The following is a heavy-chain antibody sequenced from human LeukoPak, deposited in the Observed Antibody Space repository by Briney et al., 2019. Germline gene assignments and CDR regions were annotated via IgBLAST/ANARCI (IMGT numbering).Heavy chain of an antibody. CDR1: GYTFTGYY. CDR3: ARDPGSAMMDYYYYYMDV. CDR2: INPNSGGT. V-gene: IGHV1-2*02. J-gene: IGHJ6*03. D-gene: IGHD1-26*01. Sequence: ASVKVSCKASGYTFTGYYMHWVRQAPGQGLEWMGWINPNSGGTNYAQKFQGRVTMTRDTSISTAYMELSRLRSDDTAVYYCARDPGSAMMDYYYYYMDVWGKGTTVTVSS.